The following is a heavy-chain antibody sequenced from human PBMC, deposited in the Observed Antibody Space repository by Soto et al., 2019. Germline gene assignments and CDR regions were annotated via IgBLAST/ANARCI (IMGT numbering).Heavy chain of an antibody. D-gene: IGHD3-3*01. J-gene: IGHJ6*02. Sequence: QVQLVESGGGVVQPGRSLRLSCVASGFTFSSYPIHWVRQAPGKGLEWVTTISSDGNEKYYSDSVKGRFTTSRDNSKNTVYLQMNNLRVEDTAVYYCAKEGVADKYYYYGMDVWGQGTTVNVSS. V-gene: IGHV3-30*04. CDR3: AKEGVADKYYYYGMDV. CDR2: ISSDGNEK. CDR1: GFTFSSYP.